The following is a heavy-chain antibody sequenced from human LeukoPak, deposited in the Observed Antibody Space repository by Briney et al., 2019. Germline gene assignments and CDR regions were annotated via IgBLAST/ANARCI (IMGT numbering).Heavy chain of an antibody. CDR1: GYTFASYY. CDR3: ARAVGARNFDGMAV. D-gene: IGHD1-26*01. J-gene: IGHJ6*02. CDR2: INPSGGGT. V-gene: IGHV1-46*01. Sequence: GGSVKVSCKASGYTFASYYMHWVRQAPGQGLEWVGVINPSGGGTSYAHKFQGRVTMSRDTSTNTVYMELSSLRSEDTAVYYCARAVGARNFDGMAVSGQGTTVSVSS.